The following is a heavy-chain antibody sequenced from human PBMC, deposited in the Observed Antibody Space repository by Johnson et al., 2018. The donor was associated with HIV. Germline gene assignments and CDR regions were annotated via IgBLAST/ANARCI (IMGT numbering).Heavy chain of an antibody. CDR2: ISYDGSNK. V-gene: IGHV3-30*04. CDR3: ARGIAVSNWVDI. CDR1: GFTFSSYA. D-gene: IGHD6-19*01. J-gene: IGHJ3*02. Sequence: QVQLVESVGGVVQPGRSLRLSCAASGFTFSSYAMHWVSQAPGKGLEWVAVISYDGSNKYYADSVKGRFTISRDNSKNTLYLQMNSLRAEDTAVYYCARGIAVSNWVDIWGQGTMVTVSS.